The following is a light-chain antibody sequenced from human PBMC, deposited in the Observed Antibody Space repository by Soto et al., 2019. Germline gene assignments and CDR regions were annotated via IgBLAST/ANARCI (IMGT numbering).Light chain of an antibody. CDR1: QRIGSY. J-gene: IGKJ1*01. Sequence: DIQMTESPTSVSASVGDSVSITCRSSQRIGSYVNWYQQKPGKAPKLLISAATNLEDGVPSRFSGSGSGTDFSLSVSSLQPEDFATYYCQQSYSIPVWTFGQGTKVDIK. V-gene: IGKV1-39*01. CDR2: AAT. CDR3: QQSYSIPVWT.